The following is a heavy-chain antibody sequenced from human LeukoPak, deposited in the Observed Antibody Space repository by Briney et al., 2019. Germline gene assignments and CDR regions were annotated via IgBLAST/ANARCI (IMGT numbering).Heavy chain of an antibody. V-gene: IGHV3-23*01. D-gene: IGHD7-27*01. CDR2: IGVSSGIT. Sequence: GGSLRLSCAASGFIFSNYAMIWVRQAPGKGLEWVSAIGVSSGITFYADSVRGQFTISRDNSKNTLYLQMNSLRAEDTAVYYCAKTSLGHPPYYYSMDVWGQGTTVTVSS. CDR1: GFIFSNYA. J-gene: IGHJ6*02. CDR3: AKTSLGHPPYYYSMDV.